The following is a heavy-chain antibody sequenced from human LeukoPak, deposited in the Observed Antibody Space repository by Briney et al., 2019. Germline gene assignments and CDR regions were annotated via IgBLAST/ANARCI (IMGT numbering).Heavy chain of an antibody. V-gene: IGHV1-18*01. CDR2: ISAYNGNT. J-gene: IGHJ4*02. Sequence: ASVKVSCKASGYTFTSYGISWVRQAPGQGLEWMGWISAYNGNTNYAQKLQGRVTMTTDTSTSTAYMELRSLRSDDTAVYYCARKATFSHDSSGYYYDYWGQGTLVTVSS. D-gene: IGHD3-22*01. CDR3: ARKATFSHDSSGYYYDY. CDR1: GYTFTSYG.